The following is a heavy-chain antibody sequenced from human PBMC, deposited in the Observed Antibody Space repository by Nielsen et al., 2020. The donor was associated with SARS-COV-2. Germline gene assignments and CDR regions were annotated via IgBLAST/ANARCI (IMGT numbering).Heavy chain of an antibody. D-gene: IGHD3-10*01. CDR1: GYRFSSSG. Sequence: ASVKVSCKTSGYRFSSSGIGWVRQAPGQGLEWMGYISTYNGNTKYAQKVQGRVTMTTDTSTSTAYMELTSLRSEDTAVYYCARDSTMVRGGGGYPGPFDIWGQGTMVTVSS. CDR3: ARDSTMVRGGGGYPGPFDI. V-gene: IGHV1-18*01. J-gene: IGHJ3*02. CDR2: ISTYNGNT.